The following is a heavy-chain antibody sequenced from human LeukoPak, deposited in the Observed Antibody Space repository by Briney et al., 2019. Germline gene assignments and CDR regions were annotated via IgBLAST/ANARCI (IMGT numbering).Heavy chain of an antibody. CDR3: ARHPKRRGYSGYEGAFDI. CDR1: GGSFSGYY. CDR2: INHSGST. J-gene: IGHJ3*02. V-gene: IGHV4-34*01. Sequence: SETLSLTCAVYGGSFSGYYWSWIRQPPGKGLEWIGEINHSGSTNYNPSLKSRVTISVDTSKNQFSLKPSSVTAADTAVYYCARHPKRRGYSGYEGAFDIWGQGTMVTVSS. D-gene: IGHD5-12*01.